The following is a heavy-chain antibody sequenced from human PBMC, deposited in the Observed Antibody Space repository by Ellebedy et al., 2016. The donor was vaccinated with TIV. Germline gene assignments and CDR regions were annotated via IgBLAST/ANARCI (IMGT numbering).Heavy chain of an antibody. CDR3: ARHGCSGGSCAYDL. J-gene: IGHJ3*01. Sequence: KVSCKASGYKFTSYWIDWVRQMPGKGLEWMGITYPGESNTRYSPSFQGQVTISADKSISTAYLQWSSLKASDTAMYYCARHGCSGGSCAYDLWGQGTMVTVSS. CDR1: GYKFTSYW. CDR2: TYPGESNT. V-gene: IGHV5-51*01. D-gene: IGHD2-15*01.